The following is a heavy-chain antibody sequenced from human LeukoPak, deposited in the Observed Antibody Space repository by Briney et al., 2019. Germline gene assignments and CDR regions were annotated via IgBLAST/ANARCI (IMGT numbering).Heavy chain of an antibody. CDR2: IYYSGST. J-gene: IGHJ4*02. Sequence: RASETLSLTCTVSGGSISSYYWSWIRQPPGKGLEWIGYIYYSGSTNYNPSLKSRVTISVDTSKNQFSLKLSSVTAADTAVYYCARDGPLSGSYDYWGQGTLVTVSS. CDR3: ARDGPLSGSYDY. CDR1: GGSISSYY. D-gene: IGHD1-26*01. V-gene: IGHV4-59*01.